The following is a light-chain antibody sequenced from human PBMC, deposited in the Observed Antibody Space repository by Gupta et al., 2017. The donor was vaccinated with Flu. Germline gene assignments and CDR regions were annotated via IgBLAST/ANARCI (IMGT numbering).Light chain of an antibody. V-gene: IGLV3-21*02. CDR1: SIGGEG. CDR3: QVWDSSRVHVV. CDR2: DNN. Sequence: SYVLTQPPSVSVAPGQTARVTCGGDSIGGEGVHWYQLKPGQAPVLVVYDNNDRPSGIPERFSGSNSGNTATLTITRVEAGDEADYFCQVWDSSRVHVVFGGGTKVTVL. J-gene: IGLJ2*01.